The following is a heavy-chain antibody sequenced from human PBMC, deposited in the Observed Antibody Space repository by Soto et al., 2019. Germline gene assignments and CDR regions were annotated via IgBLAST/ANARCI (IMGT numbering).Heavy chain of an antibody. V-gene: IGHV3-33*01. Sequence: GGSLRLSCAASGFTFSSYGMHWVRQAPGKGLEWVAVIWYDGSNKYYADSVKGRFTISRDNSKNTLYLQMNSLRAEDTAVYYCARQYCSSTSCYYGYWGQGTLVTVSS. CDR2: IWYDGSNK. J-gene: IGHJ4*02. CDR1: GFTFSSYG. D-gene: IGHD2-2*01. CDR3: ARQYCSSTSCYYGY.